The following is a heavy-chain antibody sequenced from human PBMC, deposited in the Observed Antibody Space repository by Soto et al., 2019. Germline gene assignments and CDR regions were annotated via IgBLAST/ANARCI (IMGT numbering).Heavy chain of an antibody. J-gene: IGHJ4*02. CDR1: GFTFSYYW. CDR3: LTGGGRQDRDD. V-gene: IGHV3-7*01. Sequence: GGSLRLSCEVSGFTFSYYWMSWVRQAPGKGLEWAAKVKEDGSEKYYVDSVKGRFTISKDNAKKSVYLQMNSLRVEDTAVYYCLTGGGRQDRDDWGQGTLVTVSS. CDR2: VKEDGSEK.